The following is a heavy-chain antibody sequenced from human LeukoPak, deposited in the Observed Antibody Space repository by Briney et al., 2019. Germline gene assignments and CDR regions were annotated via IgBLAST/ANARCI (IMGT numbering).Heavy chain of an antibody. CDR2: ISGSGGST. Sequence: PGGSLRLSCAASGFTFSSYGMTWVRQAPGKGLEWVSAISGSGGSTYYADSVKGRFTISRDNSKNTLYLQMNSLRAEDTAVYYCAKAAFNDMIVVPLTPPGTFDIWGQGTMVTVSS. D-gene: IGHD3-22*01. CDR1: GFTFSSYG. V-gene: IGHV3-23*01. J-gene: IGHJ3*02. CDR3: AKAAFNDMIVVPLTPPGTFDI.